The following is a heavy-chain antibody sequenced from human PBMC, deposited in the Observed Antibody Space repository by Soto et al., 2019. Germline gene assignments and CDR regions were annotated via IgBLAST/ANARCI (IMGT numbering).Heavy chain of an antibody. D-gene: IGHD1-1*01. CDR1: GYTFTSYD. V-gene: IGHV1-8*01. Sequence: GASVKVSCKASGYTFTSYDINWVRQATGQGLEWMGRMNPNSGNTGYAQKFQGRVTMTRNTSISTAYMELSSLRSEDTAVYYCARLGGTATPYYYYYMDVWGKGTTVTVSS. J-gene: IGHJ6*03. CDR3: ARLGGTATPYYYYYMDV. CDR2: MNPNSGNT.